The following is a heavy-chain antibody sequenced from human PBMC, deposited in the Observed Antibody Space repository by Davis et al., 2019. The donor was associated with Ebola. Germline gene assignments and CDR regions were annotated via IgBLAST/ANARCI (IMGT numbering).Heavy chain of an antibody. CDR3: TRGIARRRSGSWFDP. CDR1: GYTFTNYA. V-gene: IGHV1-3*01. J-gene: IGHJ5*02. D-gene: IGHD2-15*01. CDR2: INAGNGNT. Sequence: ASVKVSCKASGYTFTNYAMHWVRQAPGQRLAWMGWINAGNGNTKYSQKFQGRVTITRDTSASTAYMELSSLSSDDTAVYYCTRGIARRRSGSWFDPWGQGTPVTVSS.